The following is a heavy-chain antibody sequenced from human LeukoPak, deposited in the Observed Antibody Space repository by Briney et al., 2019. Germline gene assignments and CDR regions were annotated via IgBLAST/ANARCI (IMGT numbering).Heavy chain of an antibody. J-gene: IGHJ4*02. D-gene: IGHD2-15*01. CDR3: ARDRCSGGSCGLDY. Sequence: PGGSLRLSCAASGFTLSSYEMNWVRQAPGKGLEWVSYISSSGSTIYYADSVKGRFTISRDNAKNSLYLQMNSLRAEDTAVYYCARDRCSGGSCGLDYWGQGTLVTVSS. CDR2: ISSSGSTI. CDR1: GFTLSSYE. V-gene: IGHV3-48*03.